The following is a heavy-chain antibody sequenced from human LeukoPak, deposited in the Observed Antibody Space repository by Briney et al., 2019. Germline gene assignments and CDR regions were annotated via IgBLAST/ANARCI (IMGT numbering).Heavy chain of an antibody. CDR2: IYSGGST. Sequence: GGSLRLSCAASGFTFSSNYMSWVRQAPGKGLEWVSVIYSGGSTYYADSVKGRFTISRDNSKNTLYLQMNSLRAEDTAVYYCARDRPGIAAAPGYYGMDVWGQGTTVTVSS. CDR3: ARDRPGIAAAPGYYGMDV. V-gene: IGHV3-53*01. J-gene: IGHJ6*02. D-gene: IGHD6-13*01. CDR1: GFTFSSNY.